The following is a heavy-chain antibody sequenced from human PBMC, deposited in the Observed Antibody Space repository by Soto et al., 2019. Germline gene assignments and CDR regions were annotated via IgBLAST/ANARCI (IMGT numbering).Heavy chain of an antibody. CDR2: VYSSGAA. V-gene: IGHV4-30-2*01. CDR1: GASVSTEGYT. J-gene: IGHJ6*02. D-gene: IGHD3-10*01. Sequence: SETLSLTCAVSGASVSTEGYTWSWMRQPPGKGLEWIGYVYSSGAAHYNPSLKSRVTISLDASRNRFSLSVGSVTAADTSVYYRARPTFRAVLHLEVWGQGTTVTVSS. CDR3: ARPTFRAVLHLEV.